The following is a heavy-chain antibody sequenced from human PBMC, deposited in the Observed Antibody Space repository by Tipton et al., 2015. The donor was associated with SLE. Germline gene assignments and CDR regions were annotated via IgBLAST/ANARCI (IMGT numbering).Heavy chain of an antibody. J-gene: IGHJ3*02. D-gene: IGHD6-13*01. V-gene: IGHV4-61*02. CDR3: ARDGGSSWSLDAFDT. CDR1: GAAIRSGIYY. CDR2: VYSSGTT. Sequence: TLSLTCTVSGAAIRSGIYYWNWIRPPAGKGLEWIGRVYSSGTTNYNSSLKSRVTISVDTSKNHFSLKLSSVTAADTAGYYCARDGGSSWSLDAFDTWGQGTMVTVSS.